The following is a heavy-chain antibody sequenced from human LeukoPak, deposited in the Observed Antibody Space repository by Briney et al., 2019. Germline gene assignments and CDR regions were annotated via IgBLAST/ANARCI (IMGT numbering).Heavy chain of an antibody. J-gene: IGHJ3*02. Sequence: GGSLRLSCAASGFTVSGDYMSWVRQAPGKGLEWVSVIYSGGGTYYADSVKGRFTISRDNSKNTLYLQMNSLRAEDTAVYYCASPVFYSGGAFDIWGQGTMVTVSS. V-gene: IGHV3-66*01. D-gene: IGHD3-10*01. CDR1: GFTVSGDY. CDR3: ASPVFYSGGAFDI. CDR2: IYSGGGT.